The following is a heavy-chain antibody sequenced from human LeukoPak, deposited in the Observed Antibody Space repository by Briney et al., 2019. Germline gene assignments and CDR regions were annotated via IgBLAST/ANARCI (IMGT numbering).Heavy chain of an antibody. CDR1: GFTFSNFG. J-gene: IGHJ3*02. Sequence: GGSLRLSCAASGFTFSNFGMHWVRQAPGKELEWVAVIWHDGTNKYYADSVKGRFTISRDNSKDTLYLQMNSLRPEDTAVYYCARQVLGDAFDIWGRGTMVTVSS. CDR2: IWHDGTNK. CDR3: ARQVLGDAFDI. V-gene: IGHV3-33*01. D-gene: IGHD3-16*01.